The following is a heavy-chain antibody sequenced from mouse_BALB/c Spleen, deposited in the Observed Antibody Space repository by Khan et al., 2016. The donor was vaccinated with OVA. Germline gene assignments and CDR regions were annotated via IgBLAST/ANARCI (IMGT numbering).Heavy chain of an antibody. V-gene: IGHV1-87*01. J-gene: IGHJ2*01. D-gene: IGHD2-14*01. Sequence: VQLQETGAELARPGASVKLSCKSSGYTFTSYWMQWVKQRPGQGLEWIGAIYPGDGDTRYTQKFKGKATLTADKSSSTAYMQLSSLASEDSAVYYCASYRYDYFDYGGQGTTLTVSS. CDR1: GYTFTSYW. CDR2: IYPGDGDT. CDR3: ASYRYDYFDY.